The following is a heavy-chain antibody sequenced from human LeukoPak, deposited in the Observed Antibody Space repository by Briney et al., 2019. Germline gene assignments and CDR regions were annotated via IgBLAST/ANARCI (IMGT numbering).Heavy chain of an antibody. V-gene: IGHV3-64*04. J-gene: IGHJ4*02. CDR3: AREVDGSYYFDY. Sequence: PGGSLRLSCSTSGFTFSIYTMYWVRQAPGKGLEYVSTISGSGLGGATYYADSAKGRFTISRDNAKNTLYLQMNSLRAEDTAVYYCAREVDGSYYFDYWGQGTLVTVSS. CDR2: ISGSGLGGAT. D-gene: IGHD5-24*01. CDR1: GFTFSIYT.